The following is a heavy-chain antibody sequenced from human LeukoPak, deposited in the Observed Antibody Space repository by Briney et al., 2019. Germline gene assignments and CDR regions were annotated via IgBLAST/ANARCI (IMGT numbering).Heavy chain of an antibody. CDR3: AKGSRYDYYYAMDV. CDR2: ISGSGGST. Sequence: GGSLRLSCAASGFTFSPYWMHWVRQVPGKGLVWVSDISGSGGSTYYADSVKGRFTISRDNSKNTLYLQMNSLRAEDTAVYYCAKGSRYDYYYAMDVWGQGTTVTVSS. V-gene: IGHV3-23*01. CDR1: GFTFSPYW. J-gene: IGHJ6*02.